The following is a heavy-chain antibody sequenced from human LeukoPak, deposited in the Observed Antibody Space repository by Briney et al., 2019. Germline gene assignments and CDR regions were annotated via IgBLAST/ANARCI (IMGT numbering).Heavy chain of an antibody. Sequence: GGSLRLSXAASGFTVSSSYMSWVRQAPGKGLEWVSVIYSGGSTDYADSVKGRFTISRDNSKNTLYLQMNSLRAEDTAVYYCARDVSLYCSSATCFHDAFDIWGQGTMVTVSS. D-gene: IGHD2-2*01. CDR3: ARDVSLYCSSATCFHDAFDI. J-gene: IGHJ3*02. CDR2: IYSGGST. V-gene: IGHV3-66*02. CDR1: GFTVSSSY.